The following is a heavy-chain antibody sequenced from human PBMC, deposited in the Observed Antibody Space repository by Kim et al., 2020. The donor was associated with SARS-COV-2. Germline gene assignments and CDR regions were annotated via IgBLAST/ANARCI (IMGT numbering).Heavy chain of an antibody. J-gene: IGHJ6*02. CDR3: ARDRRDYVPTQYYYGMDV. CDR2: IYYSGST. D-gene: IGHD3-10*02. Sequence: SETLSLTCTVSGGSISSYYWSWIRQPPGKGLEWIGYIYYSGSTNYNPSLKSRVTISVDTSKNQFSLKVSSVTAADTAVYYCARDRRDYVPTQYYYGMDVWGQGTTVTVSS. V-gene: IGHV4-59*01. CDR1: GGSISSYY.